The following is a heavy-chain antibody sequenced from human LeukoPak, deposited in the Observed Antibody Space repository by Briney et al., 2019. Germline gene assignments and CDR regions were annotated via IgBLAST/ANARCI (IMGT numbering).Heavy chain of an antibody. CDR1: GFTFSSYG. CDR2: IRYDGSNK. CDR3: AKDGRYFDWLLGGYDAFDI. J-gene: IGHJ3*02. Sequence: GGSLRLSCAASGFTFSSYGMHWVRQAPGKGLEWVAFIRYDGSNKYYAGSVKGRFTISRDNSKNTLYLQMNSLRAEDTAVYYCAKDGRYFDWLLGGYDAFDIWGQGTMVTVSS. D-gene: IGHD3-9*01. V-gene: IGHV3-30*02.